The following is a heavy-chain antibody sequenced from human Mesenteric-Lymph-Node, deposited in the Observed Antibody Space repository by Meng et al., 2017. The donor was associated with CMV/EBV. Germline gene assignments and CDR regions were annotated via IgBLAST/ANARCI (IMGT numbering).Heavy chain of an antibody. Sequence: ASVKVSCKASGYTFSNSGISWVRQAPGQGLEWMGWISAYNGNTKYAQKLQGRVTMTTDTSTTTAYMELRSLGSDDTALYYCARDRGMHWQLSRGGYYYYGMDVWGQGTTVTVSS. CDR1: GYTFSNSG. V-gene: IGHV1-18*01. CDR2: ISAYNGNT. D-gene: IGHD1-1*01. CDR3: ARDRGMHWQLSRGGYYYYGMDV. J-gene: IGHJ6*02.